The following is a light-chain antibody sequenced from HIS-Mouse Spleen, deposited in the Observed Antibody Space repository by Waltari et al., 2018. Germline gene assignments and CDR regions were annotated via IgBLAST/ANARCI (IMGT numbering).Light chain of an antibody. Sequence: QSALTQPASVSGSPGQSITISFTGTSSDVGGYNYVSWYQQHPGKAPKLMIYEVSKRPSGVSNRFSGSKSGNTASLTISGLQAEDEADYYCSSYTSSSTWVFGGGTKLTVL. CDR1: SSDVGGYNY. CDR3: SSYTSSSTWV. V-gene: IGLV2-14*01. CDR2: EVS. J-gene: IGLJ3*02.